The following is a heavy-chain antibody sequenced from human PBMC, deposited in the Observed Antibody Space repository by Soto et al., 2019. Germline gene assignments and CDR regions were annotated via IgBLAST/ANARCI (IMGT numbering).Heavy chain of an antibody. D-gene: IGHD2-15*01. CDR2: IYYSGST. CDR1: GGSISSGGYY. Sequence: SETLSLTCTVSGGSISSGGYYWSWIRQHTGKGLEWIGYIYYSGSTYYKPSLKSRVTISVDTSKNQFSLKLSSVTAADTAVYCCARRYGGNFDYWGQGTLVTVSS. V-gene: IGHV4-31*03. J-gene: IGHJ4*02. CDR3: ARRYGGNFDY.